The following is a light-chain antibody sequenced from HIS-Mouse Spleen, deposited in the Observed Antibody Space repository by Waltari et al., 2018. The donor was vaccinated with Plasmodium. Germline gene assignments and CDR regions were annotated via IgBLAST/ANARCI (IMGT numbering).Light chain of an antibody. Sequence: SYELTQPSSVSVSPGQTARTTRHGAVLAKKYARWFQPKPGQAPVLVIYKDSVRPSGIPGRFSGSSSGTTVTLTISGAQVEDEADYYCYSAADNNLVFGGGTKLTVL. CDR1: VLAKKY. V-gene: IGLV3-27*01. J-gene: IGLJ3*02. CDR3: YSAADNNLV. CDR2: KDS.